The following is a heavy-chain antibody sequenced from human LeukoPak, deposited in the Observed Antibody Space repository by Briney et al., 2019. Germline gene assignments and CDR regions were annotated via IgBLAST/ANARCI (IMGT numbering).Heavy chain of an antibody. Sequence: HPGGSLRLFCAASGFTLSSYAMSWVRPAPGKGLEWVSDIRGSGGGTYYADSVKGRFTISRDNSKNTLYLQMNSLRAEDTAVYYCAKDGIEQQLVMGNWFDPWGQGTLVTVSS. CDR3: AKDGIEQQLVMGNWFDP. J-gene: IGHJ5*02. D-gene: IGHD6-13*01. CDR1: GFTLSSYA. CDR2: IRGSGGGT. V-gene: IGHV3-23*01.